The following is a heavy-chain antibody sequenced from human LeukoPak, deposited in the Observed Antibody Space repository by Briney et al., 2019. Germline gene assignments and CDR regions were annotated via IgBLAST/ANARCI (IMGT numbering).Heavy chain of an antibody. V-gene: IGHV5-51*01. CDR2: IYPGDSDT. Sequence: GESLKISCKGSGYSFTSYWIGWVRQMPGKGLEWMGIIYPGDSDTRYSPSFQGQVTISADESISTAYLQWSSLKASDTAMYYCARLRYYDSSGYPLALDYWGQGTLVTVSS. J-gene: IGHJ4*02. D-gene: IGHD3-22*01. CDR3: ARLRYYDSSGYPLALDY. CDR1: GYSFTSYW.